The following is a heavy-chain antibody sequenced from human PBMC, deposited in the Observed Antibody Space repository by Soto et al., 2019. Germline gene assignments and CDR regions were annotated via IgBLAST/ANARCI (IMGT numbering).Heavy chain of an antibody. J-gene: IGHJ5*02. Sequence: ASVKDSCKASGYTFTSYAMHWVRQAPGQRLEWMGWINAGNGNTKYSQKFQGRVTITRDTSASTAYMELSSLRSEDTAVYYCARSSTYYYDSSGYYAPSWFDPWGQGNLVTVSS. V-gene: IGHV1-3*01. D-gene: IGHD3-22*01. CDR1: GYTFTSYA. CDR2: INAGNGNT. CDR3: ARSSTYYYDSSGYYAPSWFDP.